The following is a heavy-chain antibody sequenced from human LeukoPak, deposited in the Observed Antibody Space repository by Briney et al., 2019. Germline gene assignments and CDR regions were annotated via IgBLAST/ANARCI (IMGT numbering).Heavy chain of an antibody. Sequence: ASVKVSCKASGYTFTGYYMHWVRQAPGQGLEWMGRINPNSGGTNYAQKFQGRVTMTRDTSISTAYMELSRLRSDDTAVYYCARDNTPLAVTPIYYYYYMDVWGKGTTVTVSS. CDR2: INPNSGGT. CDR3: ARDNTPLAVTPIYYYYYMDV. CDR1: GYTFTGYY. V-gene: IGHV1-2*06. J-gene: IGHJ6*03. D-gene: IGHD4-11*01.